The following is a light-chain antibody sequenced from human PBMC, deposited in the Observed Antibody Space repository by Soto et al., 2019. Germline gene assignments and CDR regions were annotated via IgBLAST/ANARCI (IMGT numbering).Light chain of an antibody. CDR2: DAS. J-gene: IGKJ5*01. V-gene: IGKV3D-20*01. CDR1: ADVSSSY. Sequence: EIVLTQSPATLSFSPGERATLSCGASADVSSSYVAWYQQKSGLAPRLLIHDASSRATGIPDRFSGSKSGTDFTLTIRRLEPEDAGVYYCQQYGSSPITFGQGTRWRL. CDR3: QQYGSSPIT.